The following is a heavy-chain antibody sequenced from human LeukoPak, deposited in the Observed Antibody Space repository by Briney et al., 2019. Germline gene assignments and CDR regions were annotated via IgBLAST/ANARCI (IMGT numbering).Heavy chain of an antibody. J-gene: IGHJ4*02. D-gene: IGHD2-2*02. CDR3: SRCTSTSCYNFDY. CDR1: GGSINSGSYY. V-gene: IGHV4-61*09. CDR2: IHTTGST. Sequence: SQTLSLTCTVSGGSINSGSYYWNWIRQSAGKGLEWIGHIHTTGSTNCNPSLKSRVTTSLDTSKNQFSLKLNSVTAADTAVYYCSRCTSTSCYNFDYWGQGSLVTVSS.